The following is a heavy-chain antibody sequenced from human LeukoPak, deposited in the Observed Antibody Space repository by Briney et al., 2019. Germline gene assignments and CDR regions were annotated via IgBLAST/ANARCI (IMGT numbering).Heavy chain of an antibody. CDR1: GGSISSYY. CDR3: ARDHPMTTKDAFDI. D-gene: IGHD4-17*01. J-gene: IGHJ3*02. Sequence: SETLSLTCTVSGGSISSYYWSWIRQPPGKGLEWIGYIYYSGSTNYNPSLKSRVTISVDTSKNQFSLKLSSVTAADTAVYYCARDHPMTTKDAFDIWGQGTMLTVSS. CDR2: IYYSGST. V-gene: IGHV4-59*01.